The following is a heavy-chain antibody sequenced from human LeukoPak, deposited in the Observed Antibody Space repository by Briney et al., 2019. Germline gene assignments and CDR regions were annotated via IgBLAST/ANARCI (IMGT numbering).Heavy chain of an antibody. J-gene: IGHJ1*01. CDR3: ARGSEYFQH. CDR2: IYSGGNT. V-gene: IGHV3-66*01. Sequence: GGSLRLSCADSGFTVSSNSMSWVRQAPGKGLEWVSIIYSGGNTFHADSVKARFSVSRDESRDTVYLQMNSLRAEDTAVYYCARGSEYFQHWGQGTLVTVSS. CDR1: GFTVSSNS.